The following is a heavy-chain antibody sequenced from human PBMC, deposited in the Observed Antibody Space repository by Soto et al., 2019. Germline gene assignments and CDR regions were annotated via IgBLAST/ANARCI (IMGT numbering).Heavy chain of an antibody. CDR1: GFTFSSYG. D-gene: IGHD1-26*01. V-gene: IGHV3-33*01. CDR2: IWYDGSNK. J-gene: IGHJ4*02. CDR3: ARDSGSYCDY. Sequence: QVQLVESGGGVVQPGRSLRLSCAASGFTFSSYGMHWVRQAPGKGLEWVAVIWYDGSNKYYADSVKGRFTISRDNSKNTLYLQMNSRRAEDTAVYYCARDSGSYCDYWGQGTLVTVSS.